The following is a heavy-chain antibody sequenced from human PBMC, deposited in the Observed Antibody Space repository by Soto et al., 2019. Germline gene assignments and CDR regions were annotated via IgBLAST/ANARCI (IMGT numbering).Heavy chain of an antibody. Sequence: ASVKVSCKASGYTFTSYGISWVRQAPGQGLEWMGWISAYNGNTNYAQKLQGRVTMTTDTSTSTAYTELRSLRSDDTAVYYCARDVGYCSSTSCYENYDYWGQGTLVTVSS. V-gene: IGHV1-18*01. CDR2: ISAYNGNT. CDR3: ARDVGYCSSTSCYENYDY. J-gene: IGHJ4*02. D-gene: IGHD2-2*01. CDR1: GYTFTSYG.